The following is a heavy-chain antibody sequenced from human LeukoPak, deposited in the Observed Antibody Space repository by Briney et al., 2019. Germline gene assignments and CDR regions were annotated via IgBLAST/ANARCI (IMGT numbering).Heavy chain of an antibody. CDR2: ISGSGGST. J-gene: IGHJ4*02. V-gene: IGHV3-23*01. D-gene: IGHD3-22*01. CDR1: GFIFSTYS. Sequence: GGSLRLSCAASGFIFSTYSMNWVRQAPGKGLEWVSAISGSGGSTYYADSVKGRFTISRDNSKNTLYLQMNSLRAEDTAVYYCARKGYYYDSRRYYFDYWGQGTLVTVSS. CDR3: ARKGYYYDSRRYYFDY.